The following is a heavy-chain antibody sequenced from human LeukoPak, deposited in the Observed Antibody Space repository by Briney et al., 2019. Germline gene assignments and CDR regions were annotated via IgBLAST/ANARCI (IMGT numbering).Heavy chain of an antibody. D-gene: IGHD6-6*01. Sequence: ASVKVSCKASGYTFTSYYMHWVRQAPGQGLEWMGIINPSGGSTSYAQKFQGRVTMTRDTSTSTVYMELSSLRSEDTAVYYCATFIAARPWDYWGQGTLVTVSS. CDR2: INPSGGST. J-gene: IGHJ4*02. CDR1: GYTFTSYY. CDR3: ATFIAARPWDY. V-gene: IGHV1-46*01.